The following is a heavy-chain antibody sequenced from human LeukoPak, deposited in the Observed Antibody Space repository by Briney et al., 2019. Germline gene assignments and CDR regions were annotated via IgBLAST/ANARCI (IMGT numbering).Heavy chain of an antibody. Sequence: SSETLSLTCTVSGGSISSSSYYWGWIRQPPGKGLEWIGSIYYSGSTYYNPSLKSRVTISVDTSKNQFSLKLSSVTAADTAVYYCAGSYSSSWAPNWFDPWGQGTLVTVSS. CDR1: GGSISSSSYY. CDR3: AGSYSSSWAPNWFDP. CDR2: IYYSGST. D-gene: IGHD6-13*01. J-gene: IGHJ5*02. V-gene: IGHV4-39*07.